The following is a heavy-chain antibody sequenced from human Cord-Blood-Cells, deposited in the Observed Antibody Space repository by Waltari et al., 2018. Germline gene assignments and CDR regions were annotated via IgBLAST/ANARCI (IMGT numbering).Heavy chain of an antibody. V-gene: IGHV4-34*02. D-gene: IGHD3-10*01. J-gene: IGHJ3*02. CDR2: INHSGST. CDR1: GGAFSGSY. CDR3: ASAMVRGVGHAFDI. Sequence: QAPLTQSGAGLLQPSEPLSLTGAVYGGAFSGSYVSSIHPPPGKGLEWIGEINHSGSTHYNPSLKSRVTISVDTAKNQFSLKLSAVAAADTAVYYCASAMVRGVGHAFDIWGQGTMVTVSS.